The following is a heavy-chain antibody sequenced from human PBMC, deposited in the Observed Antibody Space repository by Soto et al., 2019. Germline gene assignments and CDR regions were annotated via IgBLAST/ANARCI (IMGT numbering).Heavy chain of an antibody. J-gene: IGHJ6*02. D-gene: IGHD6-19*01. CDR3: ARNSQWLALYYYYGMDV. Sequence: SGKVSCKASGGTFSSYAISWVRQSPGQGLEWMGGIIPIFGTANYAQKFQGRVTITADESTSTAYMELSSLRSEDTAVYYCARNSQWLALYYYYGMDVWGQGTTVTVSS. CDR2: IIPIFGTA. V-gene: IGHV1-69*13. CDR1: GGTFSSYA.